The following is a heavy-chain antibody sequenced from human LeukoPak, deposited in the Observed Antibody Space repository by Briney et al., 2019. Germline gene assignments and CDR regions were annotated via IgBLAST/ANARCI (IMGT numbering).Heavy chain of an antibody. CDR2: IIPIFGTA. D-gene: IGHD3-16*01. V-gene: IGHV1-69*05. Sequence: SVKVSCKASGGTFSSYAISWVLQAPGQGLEWMGRIIPIFGTANYAQKFQGRVTITTDESTSTAYMELSSLRSEDTAVYYCARTRPDYVWGSYSYYFDYWGQGTLVTVSS. CDR1: GGTFSSYA. CDR3: ARTRPDYVWGSYSYYFDY. J-gene: IGHJ4*02.